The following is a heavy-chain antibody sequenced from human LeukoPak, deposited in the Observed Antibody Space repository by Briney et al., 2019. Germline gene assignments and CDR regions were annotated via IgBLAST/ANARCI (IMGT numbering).Heavy chain of an antibody. CDR3: ARKQQQLDY. V-gene: IGHV4-34*01. J-gene: IGHJ4*02. Sequence: SETLSLTCAVYGGSFSGYYWSWIRQPPGKGLEWIGSIYHSGSTYYNPSLKSRVTISVDTSKNQFSLKLSSVTAADTAVYYCARKQQQLDYWGQGTLVTVSS. CDR2: IYHSGST. CDR1: GGSFSGYY. D-gene: IGHD6-13*01.